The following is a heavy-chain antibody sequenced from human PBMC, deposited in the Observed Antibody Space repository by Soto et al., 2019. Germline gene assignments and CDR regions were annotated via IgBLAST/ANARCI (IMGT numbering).Heavy chain of an antibody. CDR2: IIPIFGTA. V-gene: IGHV1-69*13. Sequence: ASVKVSCKASGGTFSSYAISWVRQAPGQGLEWMGGIIPIFGTANYAQKFQGRVTITADESTSTAYMELSSLRSEDTAVYYCNTMIVVVITNDAFDIWGQGTMVTV. CDR1: GGTFSSYA. D-gene: IGHD3-22*01. J-gene: IGHJ3*02. CDR3: NTMIVVVITNDAFDI.